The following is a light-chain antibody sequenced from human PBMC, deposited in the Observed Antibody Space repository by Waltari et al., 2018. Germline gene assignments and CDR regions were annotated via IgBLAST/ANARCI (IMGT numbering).Light chain of an antibody. CDR2: KGN. Sequence: QTVLTQEPSFSVSPGGTVTLTCSLSSGSVSSTSYATWYQQTPGQTPRTLVYKGNGRDSGGPDRFSGSIRGNKGDLTITGAQADDESDYYCSRYMGSCIWVFGGGTKLTVL. J-gene: IGLJ3*02. CDR3: SRYMGSCIWV. V-gene: IGLV8-61*01. CDR1: SGSVSSTSY.